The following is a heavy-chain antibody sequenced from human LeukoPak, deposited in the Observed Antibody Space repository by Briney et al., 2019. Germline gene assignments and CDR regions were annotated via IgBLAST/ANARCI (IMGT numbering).Heavy chain of an antibody. Sequence: GSLRLSCAASGFTFSNYWMGWVRQAPGKGLEWVSAISGSGGSTYYADSVKGRFTVSRDNSKNTLYLQMNSLRAEDTAVYYCAKVDQLLPDYWGQGTLVTVSS. V-gene: IGHV3-23*01. CDR3: AKVDQLLPDY. CDR1: GFTFSNYW. CDR2: ISGSGGST. D-gene: IGHD2-2*01. J-gene: IGHJ4*02.